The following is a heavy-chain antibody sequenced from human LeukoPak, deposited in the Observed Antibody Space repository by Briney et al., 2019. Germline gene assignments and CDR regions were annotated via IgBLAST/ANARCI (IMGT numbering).Heavy chain of an antibody. CDR2: INSDGSRT. Sequence: PGGSLRLSCAASGFTFSNYWMHWVRQAPGKGLVWVSHINSDGSRTNYAASVKGRFTISRDKAKNTLYLQMNSLRAEDTAVYYCARQPDYWGQGTLVTVSS. D-gene: IGHD1-14*01. CDR1: GFTFSNYW. J-gene: IGHJ4*02. CDR3: ARQPDY. V-gene: IGHV3-74*01.